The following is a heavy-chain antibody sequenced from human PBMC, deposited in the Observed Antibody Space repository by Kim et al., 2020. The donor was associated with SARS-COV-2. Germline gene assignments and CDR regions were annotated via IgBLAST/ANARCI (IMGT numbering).Heavy chain of an antibody. Sequence: SETLSLTCTVSGDSISSYHWNWIRQTPGKGLEWIGHISNSGSTRYNPSLKSRVTISVDTSKNQFSLRVSSVTAADTAVYYCARDSSESYFSWFEPWGQGTLVTVSS. CDR1: GDSISSYH. V-gene: IGHV4-59*01. CDR3: ARDSSESYFSWFEP. CDR2: ISNSGST. J-gene: IGHJ5*02. D-gene: IGHD3-10*01.